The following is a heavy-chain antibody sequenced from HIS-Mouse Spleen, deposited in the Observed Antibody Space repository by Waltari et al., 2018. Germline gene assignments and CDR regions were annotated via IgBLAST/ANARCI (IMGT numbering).Heavy chain of an antibody. CDR3: ARVVVITLDAFDI. CDR2: ISSSGSTI. V-gene: IGHV3-11*01. D-gene: IGHD3-22*01. J-gene: IGHJ3*02. Sequence: QVQLVESGGGLVKPGGSLRLPCSASGFTFSYFLMSWNRQAPGKGLEWVSYISSSGSTIYYTDSVKGRFTISRDNAKNSLYLQMNSLRAEDTAVYYCARVVVITLDAFDIWGQGTMVTVSS. CDR1: GFTFSYFL.